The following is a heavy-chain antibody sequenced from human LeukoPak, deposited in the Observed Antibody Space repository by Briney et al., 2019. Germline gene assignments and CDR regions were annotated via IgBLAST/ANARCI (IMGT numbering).Heavy chain of an antibody. CDR3: ARERIVVVPAASRGYYYYMDV. D-gene: IGHD2-2*01. CDR1: GFTSSSYS. V-gene: IGHV3-48*01. CDR2: ISSSSSTI. Sequence: GGSLRLSCAASGFTSSSYSMNWVRQAPGKGLEWVSYISSSSSTIYYADSVKGRFTISRDNAKNPLYLQMNSLRAEDTAVYYCARERIVVVPAASRGYYYYMDVWGKGTTVTVSS. J-gene: IGHJ6*03.